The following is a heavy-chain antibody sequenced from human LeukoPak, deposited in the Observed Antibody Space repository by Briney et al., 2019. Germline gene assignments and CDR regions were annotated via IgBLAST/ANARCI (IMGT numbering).Heavy chain of an antibody. CDR1: GFTFSSYW. Sequence: GGSLRLSCAASGFTFSSYWMSWVRQAPGKGLEGVANIKQDGSEKYYVDSVKGRFTISRDNAKNSLYLQMNSLRAEDTAVYYCAKFGRSYCSSTSCHRLFDYWGQGTLVTVSS. D-gene: IGHD2-2*01. CDR3: AKFGRSYCSSTSCHRLFDY. V-gene: IGHV3-7*03. J-gene: IGHJ4*02. CDR2: IKQDGSEK.